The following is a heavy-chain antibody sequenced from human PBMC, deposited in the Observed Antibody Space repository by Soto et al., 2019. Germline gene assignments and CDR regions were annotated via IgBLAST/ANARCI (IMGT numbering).Heavy chain of an antibody. CDR2: IYHSGST. CDR3: AREALGGMDV. D-gene: IGHD3-16*02. J-gene: IGHJ6*02. V-gene: IGHV4-30-2*01. Sequence: PSETVSLTCAVSGGSISSGGYSWSWIRQPPGKGLEWIGYIYHSGSTYYNPSLKSRVTISVDRSKNQFSLKLSSVTAADTAVYYCAREALGGMDVWGQGTTVTVSS. CDR1: GGSISSGGYS.